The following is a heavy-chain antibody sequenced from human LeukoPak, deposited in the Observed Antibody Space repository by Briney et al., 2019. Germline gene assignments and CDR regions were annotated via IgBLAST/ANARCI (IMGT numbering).Heavy chain of an antibody. J-gene: IGHJ6*03. D-gene: IGHD4-17*01. CDR1: GFTFDDYT. V-gene: IGHV3-43*01. Sequence: GGSLRLSCAASGFTFDDYTMCWVRQAPGKGLEWVSLISWDGSRTYYADSVKGRFTISRDNSKNCLYPQMNSLRTEDTALYYCAKDSHGDSYYMDVWGKGTTVTVSS. CDR3: AKDSHGDSYYMDV. CDR2: ISWDGSRT.